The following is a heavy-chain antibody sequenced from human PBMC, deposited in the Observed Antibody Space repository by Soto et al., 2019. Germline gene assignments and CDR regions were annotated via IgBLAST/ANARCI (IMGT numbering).Heavy chain of an antibody. CDR1: GGSISSYY. Sequence: QVQLQESGPGLVKPSETLSLTCTVSGGSISSYYWSWIRQPPGKGLEWIGYIYYSGSTNYNPSLKSRVAISVEASKNQFSLKLSAVTAADTAVYYCARATTYYYYYMDVWGKGTTVTVSS. V-gene: IGHV4-59*01. D-gene: IGHD1-26*01. CDR3: ARATTYYYYYMDV. J-gene: IGHJ6*03. CDR2: IYYSGST.